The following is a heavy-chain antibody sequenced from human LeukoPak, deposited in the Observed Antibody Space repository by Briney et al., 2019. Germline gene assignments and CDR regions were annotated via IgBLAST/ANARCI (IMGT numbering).Heavy chain of an antibody. J-gene: IGHJ4*02. Sequence: SETLSLTCAVYGGSFSGYYWSWIRQPPGKGLEWIGEINHSGSTNYNPSLKSRVTISVDTSKNQFSLKLSSVTAADTAVYYCASNYCGSGRNIDYWGQGTLVTVSS. V-gene: IGHV4-34*01. CDR3: ASNYCGSGRNIDY. CDR1: GGSFSGYY. CDR2: INHSGST. D-gene: IGHD3-10*01.